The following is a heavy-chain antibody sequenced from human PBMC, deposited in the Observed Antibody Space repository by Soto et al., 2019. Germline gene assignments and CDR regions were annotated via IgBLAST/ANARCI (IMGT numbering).Heavy chain of an antibody. D-gene: IGHD4-17*01. CDR3: AQDQGTVTSPFDY. CDR1: GFTFSSYA. Sequence: EVQLLESGGGLVQPGGSLRLSCAASGFTFSSYAMSWVRQAPGKGLEWVSALSGSGGSTYYADSVKGRFTISRDNSKNPLYLQMNSLRAEDTAVYYCAQDQGTVTSPFDYWGQGTLVTVSS. J-gene: IGHJ4*02. CDR2: LSGSGGST. V-gene: IGHV3-23*01.